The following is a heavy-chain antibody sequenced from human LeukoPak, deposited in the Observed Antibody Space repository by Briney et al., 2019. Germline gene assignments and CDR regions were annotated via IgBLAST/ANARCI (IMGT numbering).Heavy chain of an antibody. CDR3: ARLWSTSCKGGSCPHQPNY. D-gene: IGHD2-15*01. V-gene: IGHV4-61*02. CDR1: GVGITNGRYF. J-gene: IGHJ4*02. Sequence: SETLSLTCSVSGVGITNGRYFWSWIRQPAGKGLQWIGLIYKSGGTNYNPSLTTNYNPSLKSRVTISIDTTENEISLKLNSVTAADTAVYYCARLWSTSCKGGSCPHQPNYWGQGTRVTVPS. CDR2: IYKSGGTNYNPSLTT.